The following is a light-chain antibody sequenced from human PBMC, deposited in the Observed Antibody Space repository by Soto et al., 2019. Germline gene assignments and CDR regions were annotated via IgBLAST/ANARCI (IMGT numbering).Light chain of an antibody. CDR1: QNVFNN. CDR3: QQYKQWLT. Sequence: EIVVTQSPVTLSVSPGETATLSCRASQNVFNNLAWYQVKPGQAPRLLIYGASTRATGIPVRFSGSGSGTDFTLTISSLQSEDFAVYYCQQYKQWLTFGGGTKVEIK. J-gene: IGKJ4*01. CDR2: GAS. V-gene: IGKV3-15*01.